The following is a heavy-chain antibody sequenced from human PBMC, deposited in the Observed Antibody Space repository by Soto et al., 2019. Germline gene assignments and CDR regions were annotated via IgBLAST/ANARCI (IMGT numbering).Heavy chain of an antibody. D-gene: IGHD2-15*01. J-gene: IGHJ4*02. CDR2: IYSGGST. CDR3: ARAAVVVAPTGHIFDS. Sequence: GSLRLSCAASGFTVSSDDMSWVRQAPGKGLEWVSVIYSGGSTYYADSVKGRFTISRHNSKNTLYLHMNSLRTEDTAVYYCARAAVVVAPTGHIFDSSGQATLVTVSS. V-gene: IGHV3-53*04. CDR1: GFTVSSDD.